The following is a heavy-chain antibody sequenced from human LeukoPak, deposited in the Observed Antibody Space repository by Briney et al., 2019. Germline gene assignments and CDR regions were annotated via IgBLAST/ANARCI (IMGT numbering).Heavy chain of an antibody. V-gene: IGHV3-23*01. CDR3: ARVFGQWLVSFDI. CDR2: ISGSGGST. J-gene: IGHJ3*02. Sequence: GGSLRLSCAASGFTFSSYAMSWVRQAPGKGLEWVSAISGSGGSTNYADSVKGRFTISRDNAKNTLFLQMNSLRAEDTAVYYCARVFGQWLVSFDIWGQGTMVTVSS. D-gene: IGHD6-19*01. CDR1: GFTFSSYA.